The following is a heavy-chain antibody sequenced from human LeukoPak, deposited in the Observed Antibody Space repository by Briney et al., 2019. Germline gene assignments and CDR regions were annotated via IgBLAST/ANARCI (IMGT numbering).Heavy chain of an antibody. CDR2: IWYDGSNK. D-gene: IGHD3-22*01. CDR1: GFTFSSYG. V-gene: IGHV3-33*01. CDR3: ARYGYYYDSSGPFDY. J-gene: IGHJ4*02. Sequence: GRSLRLSCAASGFTFSSYGMHWIRQAPGKGLEWVAVIWYDGSNKYYADSVKGRFTISRDNSKNTLYLQMNSLRAEDTAVYYCARYGYYYDSSGPFDYWGQGTLVTVSS.